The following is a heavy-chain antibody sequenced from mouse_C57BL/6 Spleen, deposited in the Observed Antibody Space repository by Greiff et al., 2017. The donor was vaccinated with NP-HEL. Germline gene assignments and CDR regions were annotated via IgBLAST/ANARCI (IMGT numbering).Heavy chain of an antibody. CDR3: TRDLPGDGY. V-gene: IGHV5-9-1*02. J-gene: IGHJ4*01. CDR1: GFTFSSYA. CDR2: IFSCGDYI. Sequence: DVQLVESGEGLVKPGGSLKLSCAASGFTFSSYAMSWFRQTPEKRLVWVAYIFSCGDYIYYADTVKGRFTISRDNARNTLYLQMSSLKSEDTAMYYCTRDLPGDGYWGQGTSGTVSS. D-gene: IGHD2-3*01.